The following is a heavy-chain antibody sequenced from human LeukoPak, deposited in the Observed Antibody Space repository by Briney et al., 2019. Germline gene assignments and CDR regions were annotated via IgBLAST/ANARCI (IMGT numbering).Heavy chain of an antibody. CDR1: GGSISSYY. V-gene: IGHV4-59*12. Sequence: SETLSLTCTVSGGSISSYYWSWIRQPPGKGLEWIGYIYYSGSTNYNPPLKSRVTISVDTSKNQFSLKLSSVTAADTAVYYCARTHYDFWSGYLPPNWFDPWGQGTLVTVSS. D-gene: IGHD3-3*01. CDR3: ARTHYDFWSGYLPPNWFDP. CDR2: IYYSGST. J-gene: IGHJ5*02.